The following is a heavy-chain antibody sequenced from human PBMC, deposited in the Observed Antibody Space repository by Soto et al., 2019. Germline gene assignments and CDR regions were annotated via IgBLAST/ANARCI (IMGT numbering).Heavy chain of an antibody. V-gene: IGHV5-10-1*01. Sequence: GESLKISCKGSGYSFTSYWISWVRQMPGKGLEWMGRIDPSDSYTNYSPSFQGHVTISADKSISTAYLQWSSLKASDTAMYYCARLVGYCSSTSCYGMDVWGQGTTVTVYS. J-gene: IGHJ6*02. D-gene: IGHD2-2*01. CDR2: IDPSDSYT. CDR1: GYSFTSYW. CDR3: ARLVGYCSSTSCYGMDV.